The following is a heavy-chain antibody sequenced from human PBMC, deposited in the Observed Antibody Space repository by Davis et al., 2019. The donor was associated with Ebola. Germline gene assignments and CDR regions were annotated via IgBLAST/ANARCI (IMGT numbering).Heavy chain of an antibody. V-gene: IGHV4-39*07. CDR1: GGSMTQGINY. CDR3: ARNRSDFGHFDY. CDR2: MYYSGST. J-gene: IGHJ4*02. Sequence: PSETLSLTCTVSGGSMTQGINYWSWIRQPPGKGLEWIGTMYYSGSTYYNPSLKSRLTLSVDTSRNQFSLALASVTSADTAMYYCARNRSDFGHFDYWGQGILITVSS. D-gene: IGHD4/OR15-4a*01.